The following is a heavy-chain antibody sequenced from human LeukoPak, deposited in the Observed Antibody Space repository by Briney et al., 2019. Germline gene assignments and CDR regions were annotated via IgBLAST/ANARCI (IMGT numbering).Heavy chain of an antibody. J-gene: IGHJ5*02. CDR3: ARSVNYDILTGYWDRWFDP. V-gene: IGHV3-30-3*01. CDR2: ISYDGSNK. D-gene: IGHD3-9*01. CDR1: GFTFSSYA. Sequence: PGGSLRLSCAASGFTFSSYAMHWVRQAPGKGLEWVAVISYDGSNKYYADSVKGRFTISRDNSKNTLYLQMNSLRAEDTAVYYCARSVNYDILTGYWDRWFDPWGQGTLVTVSS.